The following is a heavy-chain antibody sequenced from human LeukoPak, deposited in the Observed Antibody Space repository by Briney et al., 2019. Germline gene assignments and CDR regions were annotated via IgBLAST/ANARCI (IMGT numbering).Heavy chain of an antibody. CDR1: GFTFSSYS. J-gene: IGHJ4*02. Sequence: GGSLRLSCAASGFTFSSYSMNWVRQAAGKGLEWVSSISSSSSYIYYADSVKGRFTISRDNAKNSLYLQMNSLRAEDTAVYYCASTVETYYFDYWGQGTLVTVSS. CDR3: ASTVETYYFDY. CDR2: ISSSSSYI. D-gene: IGHD4-11*01. V-gene: IGHV3-21*01.